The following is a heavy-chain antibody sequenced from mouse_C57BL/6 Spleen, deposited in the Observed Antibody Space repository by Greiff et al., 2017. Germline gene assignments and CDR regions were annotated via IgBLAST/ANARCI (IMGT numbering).Heavy chain of an antibody. J-gene: IGHJ4*01. V-gene: IGHV3-6*01. CDR3: ARVTVVADYAMDY. CDR2: ISYDGSN. D-gene: IGHD1-1*01. Sequence: ESGPGLVKPSQSLSLTCSVTGYSITSGYYWNWIRQFPGNKLEWMGYISYDGSNNYNPSLKNLISITRDTSKNQFFLKLNSVTTEDTATYYCARVTVVADYAMDYWGQGTSVTVSS. CDR1: GYSITSGYY.